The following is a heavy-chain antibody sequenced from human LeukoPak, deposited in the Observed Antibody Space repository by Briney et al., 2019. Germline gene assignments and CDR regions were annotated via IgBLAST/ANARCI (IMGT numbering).Heavy chain of an antibody. CDR2: IRSKAYGGTT. D-gene: IGHD3-3*01. CDR1: GFTFSSYA. V-gene: IGHV3-49*03. CDR3: TRDGVVRDWFDP. Sequence: PGGSLRLSCAASGFTFSSYAMSWFRQAPGKGLEWVGFIRSKAYGGTTEYAASVKGRFTISRDDSKSIAYLQMNSLKTEDTAVYYCTRDGVVRDWFDPWGQGTLVTVSS. J-gene: IGHJ5*02.